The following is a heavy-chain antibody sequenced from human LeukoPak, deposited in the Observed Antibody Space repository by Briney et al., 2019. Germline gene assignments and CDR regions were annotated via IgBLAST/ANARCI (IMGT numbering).Heavy chain of an antibody. CDR3: ARYPRTKNYYDSSGYLGH. CDR2: IYHSGST. CDR1: GGSISSGGYS. Sequence: TLSLTCAVSGGSISSGGYSWSWIRQPPGKGLEWIGYIYHSGSTYYNPSLKSRVTISVDRSKNQFSLKLSSVTAADTAVYYCARYPRTKNYYDSSGYLGHRGQGTMVTVSS. D-gene: IGHD3-22*01. V-gene: IGHV4-30-2*01. J-gene: IGHJ3*01.